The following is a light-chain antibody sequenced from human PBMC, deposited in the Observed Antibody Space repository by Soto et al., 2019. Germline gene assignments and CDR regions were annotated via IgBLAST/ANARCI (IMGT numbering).Light chain of an antibody. Sequence: QSALTQPPSVSGSPGQSVAISCTGTGSDIGTYNRVSWYQQPPGTAPKLMIYDVSDRPSGVPDRFSGSKSGNTASLTISGLQAEDEADYYCSSYKSSSTYVFGTGTKVTVL. CDR1: GSDIGTYNR. V-gene: IGLV2-18*02. CDR2: DVS. CDR3: SSYKSSSTYV. J-gene: IGLJ1*01.